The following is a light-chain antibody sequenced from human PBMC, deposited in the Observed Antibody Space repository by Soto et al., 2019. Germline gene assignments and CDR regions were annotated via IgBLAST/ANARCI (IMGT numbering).Light chain of an antibody. Sequence: QSALTQPASVSGSPGQSITISCTGSSSDVGGYDYVCWYQQYPGKAPKLIIYAVTDRPSGVSNRFSGSKSGNTASLIISGLQAEDEADYYCSSYTTSSTVVFGGGTKQTVL. CDR2: AVT. V-gene: IGLV2-14*03. CDR3: SSYTTSSTVV. J-gene: IGLJ2*01. CDR1: SSDVGGYDY.